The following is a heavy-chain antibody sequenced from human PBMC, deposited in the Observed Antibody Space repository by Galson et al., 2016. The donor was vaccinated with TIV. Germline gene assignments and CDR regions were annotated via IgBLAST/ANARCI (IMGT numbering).Heavy chain of an antibody. J-gene: IGHJ2*01. CDR1: GVIFTSFG. V-gene: IGHV1-69*05. Sequence: SVKVSCKASGVIFTSFGITWVRQAPGQGLEWVGGIIPMFGTVKYAQKFKDRVTVTTDKSMSTTYMELSSLRSEDTAVYYCARVPQIYECYFDLWGRGTLVTVSS. CDR3: ARVPQIYECYFDL. D-gene: IGHD3-16*01. CDR2: IIPMFGTV.